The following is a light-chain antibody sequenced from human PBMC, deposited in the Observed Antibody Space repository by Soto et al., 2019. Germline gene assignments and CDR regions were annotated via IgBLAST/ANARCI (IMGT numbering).Light chain of an antibody. CDR1: QPISASD. J-gene: IGKJ1*01. Sequence: EIVLTQSPGTLSLSPGDRTTLSCRASQPISASDLAWYQQRPGQAPRLLIYGSSIRATGIPDRFSGSGSATVLTLTINRLEPEDFAVYFCQQFGGSSWTFGQGTKVDIK. CDR3: QQFGGSSWT. V-gene: IGKV3-20*01. CDR2: GSS.